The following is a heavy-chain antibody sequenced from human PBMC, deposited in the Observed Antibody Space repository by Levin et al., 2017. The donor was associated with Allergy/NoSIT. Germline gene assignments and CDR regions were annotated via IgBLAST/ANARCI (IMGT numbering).Heavy chain of an antibody. Sequence: GGSLRLSCAASGFTVSSNYMSWVRQAPGKGLEWVSVIYSGGSTYYADSVKGRFTISRDNSKNTLYLQMNSLRAGDTAVYYCASYSSSSWYIYWGQGTLVTVSS. V-gene: IGHV3-53*01. CDR2: IYSGGST. CDR1: GFTVSSNY. D-gene: IGHD6-13*01. CDR3: ASYSSSSWYIY. J-gene: IGHJ4*02.